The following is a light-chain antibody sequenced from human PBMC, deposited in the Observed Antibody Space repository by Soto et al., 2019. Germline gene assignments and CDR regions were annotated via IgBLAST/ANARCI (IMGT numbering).Light chain of an antibody. J-gene: IGKJ1*01. Sequence: DIVMTQSPDSLAVSLGGRSTINCKSSQSVFFTSNNKNYLAWYQQKPGQPPNLLICWASTREYGVPDRFSGSGSGTDFTLTISSLQAEDGAVYYCQQYYSAPRTFGQGTKVEIK. V-gene: IGKV4-1*01. CDR3: QQYYSAPRT. CDR1: QSVFFTSNNKNY. CDR2: WAS.